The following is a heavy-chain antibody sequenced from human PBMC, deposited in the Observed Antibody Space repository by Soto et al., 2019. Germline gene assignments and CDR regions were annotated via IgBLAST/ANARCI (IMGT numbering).Heavy chain of an antibody. CDR3: AKDRGYDFWSGYYYHYYYYGMDV. V-gene: IGHV3-30*18. CDR2: ISYDGSNK. D-gene: IGHD3-3*01. J-gene: IGHJ6*02. Sequence: SLRLSCAASGFTFSSYGMHWVRQAPGKGLEWVAVISYDGSNKYYADSVKGRFTISRDNSKNTLYLQMNSLRAEDTAVYYCAKDRGYDFWSGYYYHYYYYGMDVWAQGTAGNVS. CDR1: GFTFSSYG.